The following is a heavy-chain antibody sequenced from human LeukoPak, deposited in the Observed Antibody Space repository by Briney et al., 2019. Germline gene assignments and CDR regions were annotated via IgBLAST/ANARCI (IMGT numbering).Heavy chain of an antibody. CDR2: IKQDGSEK. J-gene: IGHJ4*02. V-gene: IGHV3-7*01. Sequence: GGSLRLSCAASGFTFDDYAMHWVRQAPGKGLEWVANIKQDGSEKYYVDSVKGRFTISRDNAKNSLYLQMNSLRAEDTAMYYCARERSRGFDYWGQGTLVTVSS. CDR3: ARERSRGFDY. CDR1: GFTFDDYA. D-gene: IGHD3-10*01.